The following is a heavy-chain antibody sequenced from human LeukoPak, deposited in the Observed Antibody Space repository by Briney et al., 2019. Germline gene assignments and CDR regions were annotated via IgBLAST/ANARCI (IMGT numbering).Heavy chain of an antibody. Sequence: GESLKISCKASGYRFTYHWIAWVRQTPGKGLEWMGIIYPGDSDTRYSPSFQGQVTISADKSISTAYLQWSSLKASDTAMYFCARLPNSGADLTWFDPWGQGTLVTVS. J-gene: IGHJ5*02. CDR1: GYRFTYHW. V-gene: IGHV5-51*01. CDR2: IYPGDSDT. D-gene: IGHD3-10*01. CDR3: ARLPNSGADLTWFDP.